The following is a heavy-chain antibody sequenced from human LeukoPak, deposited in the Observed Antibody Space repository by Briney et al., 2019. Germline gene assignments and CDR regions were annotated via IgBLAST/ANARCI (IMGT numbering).Heavy chain of an antibody. Sequence: SETLSLTCTVSGGSISSYYWSWIRQPPGKGLEWIGEINHSGSTNYNPSLKSRVTISVDTSKNQFSLKLSSVTAADTAVYYCARGQGWNYYGSGSYPSYWGQGTLVTVSS. J-gene: IGHJ4*02. D-gene: IGHD3-10*01. CDR2: INHSGST. CDR1: GGSISSYY. V-gene: IGHV4-34*01. CDR3: ARGQGWNYYGSGSYPSY.